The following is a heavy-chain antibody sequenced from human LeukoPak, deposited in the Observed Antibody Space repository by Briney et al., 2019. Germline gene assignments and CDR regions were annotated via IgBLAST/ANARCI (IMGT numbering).Heavy chain of an antibody. CDR2: IYHSGST. J-gene: IGHJ6*04. CDR1: GYSISSGYY. Sequence: SETLSPTCAVSGYSISSGYYWGWIRQPPGKGLEWIGSIYHSGSTYYNPSLKSRVTISVDKSKNQFSLKLSSVTAADTAVYYCARDKALGYYGLDVWGKGTTVTVSS. V-gene: IGHV4-38-2*02. CDR3: ARDKALGYYGLDV.